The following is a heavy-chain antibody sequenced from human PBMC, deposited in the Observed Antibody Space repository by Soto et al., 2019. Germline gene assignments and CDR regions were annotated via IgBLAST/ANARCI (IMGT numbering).Heavy chain of an antibody. CDR2: IYFSYNA. D-gene: IGHD2-15*01. CDR1: VDSISGYY. J-gene: IGHJ4*02. Sequence: LXLSCTVSVDSISGYYWSWIRQPPGKGLQWIGYIYFSYNANYNPSLKGRVTMSVDTSNNQFSLLVRSVTAADTAVYFCAKYRRTDAEGYTFDYWGQGALVTASS. V-gene: IGHV4-59*01. CDR3: AKYRRTDAEGYTFDY.